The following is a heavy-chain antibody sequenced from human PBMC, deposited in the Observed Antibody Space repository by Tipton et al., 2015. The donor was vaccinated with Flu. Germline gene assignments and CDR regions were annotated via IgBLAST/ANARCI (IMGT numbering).Heavy chain of an antibody. CDR2: IFHSGNT. CDR3: ARRTFSNYVSEPKNWFDF. V-gene: IGHV4-39*07. J-gene: IGHJ5*01. Sequence: TLSLTCAVSGDSIRSSNYCWGWIRQPPGKGLEWIGNIFHSGNTYHNPSLKSRVTMTIDTSKNQFSLKLSSVTAADTAVYYCARRTFSNYVSEPKNWFDFWGQGTLVTVSS. CDR1: GDSIRSSNY. D-gene: IGHD4-11*01.